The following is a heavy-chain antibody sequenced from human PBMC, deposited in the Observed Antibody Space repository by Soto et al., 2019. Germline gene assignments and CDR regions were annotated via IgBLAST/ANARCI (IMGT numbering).Heavy chain of an antibody. Sequence: PSETLSLTCTVSGGSISSSSYYWGWIRQPPGKGLEWIGSIYYSGSTYYNPSLKSRVTISVDTSKNQFSLKLSSVTAADTAVYYCATSMVATFDYWGQGTLVTVSS. CDR2: IYYSGST. V-gene: IGHV4-39*01. J-gene: IGHJ4*02. CDR3: ATSMVATFDY. CDR1: GGSISSSSYY. D-gene: IGHD5-12*01.